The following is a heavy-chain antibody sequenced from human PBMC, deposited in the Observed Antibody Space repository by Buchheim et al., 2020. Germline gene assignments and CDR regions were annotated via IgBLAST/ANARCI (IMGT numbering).Heavy chain of an antibody. CDR1: GYTFSGFY. D-gene: IGHD3-9*01. J-gene: IGHJ6*02. CDR2: INPTGGST. V-gene: IGHV1-46*01. Sequence: QVQLVQSGAEVKKPGTSVKASCKASGYTFSGFYMHWVRQAPGQGLEWVGIINPTGGSTASAQKFQGRVTMTRDTPTRTAYMELSRLRSDDTAVYYCARDPIKTISVLSSVGYGMDVWGQGTT. CDR3: ARDPIKTISVLSSVGYGMDV.